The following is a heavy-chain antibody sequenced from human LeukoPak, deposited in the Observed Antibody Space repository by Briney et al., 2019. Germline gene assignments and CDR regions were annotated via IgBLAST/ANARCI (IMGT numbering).Heavy chain of an antibody. D-gene: IGHD4-17*01. V-gene: IGHV4-39*01. CDR1: GGSLSSSGSY. CDR3: AKHLYGDYGPFDY. CDR2: IYYSGST. Sequence: SETLSLTCTVSGGSLSSSGSYWGWIRQPPGKGLERLGSIYYSGSTYNNPSLKSRVTISVDTSKNQFSLKVSSVTAADTALYYCAKHLYGDYGPFDYWGQGTPVTVSS. J-gene: IGHJ4*02.